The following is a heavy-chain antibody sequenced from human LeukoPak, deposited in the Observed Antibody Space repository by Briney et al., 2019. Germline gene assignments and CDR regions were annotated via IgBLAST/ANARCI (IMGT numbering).Heavy chain of an antibody. CDR1: GGSISSHY. CDR2: IYYSGST. J-gene: IGHJ3*02. CDR3: ARDTYYYETSGYSSDDAFDI. V-gene: IGHV4-59*11. D-gene: IGHD3-22*01. Sequence: SETLSLTCTVSGGSISSHYWSWIRQPPGKGPEWIGYIYYSGSTNYNPSLKSRVTISLDTSKNQFSLKLSSVTAADTAVYYCARDTYYYETSGYSSDDAFDIWGQGTMVTVSS.